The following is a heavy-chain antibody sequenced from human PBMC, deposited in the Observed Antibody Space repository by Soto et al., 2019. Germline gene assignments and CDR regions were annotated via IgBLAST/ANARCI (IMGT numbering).Heavy chain of an antibody. CDR2: INTDGSST. D-gene: IGHD3-10*01. J-gene: IGHJ4*02. Sequence: EVQLVESGGGLVQPGGSLRLSCAVSGFTFSSFWMHWVRQAPGEGLVWVSRINTDGSSTSYADSVKGRFTISRDNAKNKLYLQINSLRVEDMAMYYYAKRGVDTFGFAYWGQGTLVTVSS. CDR3: AKRGVDTFGFAY. V-gene: IGHV3-74*01. CDR1: GFTFSSFW.